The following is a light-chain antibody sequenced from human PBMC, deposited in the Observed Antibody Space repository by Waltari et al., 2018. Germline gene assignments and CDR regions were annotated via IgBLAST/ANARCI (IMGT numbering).Light chain of an antibody. Sequence: DIQMTQSPSTLSASVGDRVTITCRASQSISTWLAWYQQKPGNAPKLLIYMASTLESGVPSRFSGSGSGTEFTLTISSLQPDDFATYCCQQYNTYPWTFGQGTKVEIK. CDR1: QSISTW. V-gene: IGKV1-5*03. J-gene: IGKJ1*01. CDR2: MAS. CDR3: QQYNTYPWT.